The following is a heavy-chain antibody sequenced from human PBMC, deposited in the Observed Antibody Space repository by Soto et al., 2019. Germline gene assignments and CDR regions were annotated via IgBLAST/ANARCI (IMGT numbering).Heavy chain of an antibody. J-gene: IGHJ4*02. D-gene: IGHD1-26*01. Sequence: GGSLGLSCAAYGFTFSSYAMHWVRQAPGKGLEWVAVISYDGSNKYYADSVKGRFTISRDNSKNTLYLQMNSLRAEDTAVYYCARGLITLPPGLLLGYWGQGTLVTVSS. CDR1: GFTFSSYA. V-gene: IGHV3-30-3*01. CDR3: ARGLITLPPGLLLGY. CDR2: ISYDGSNK.